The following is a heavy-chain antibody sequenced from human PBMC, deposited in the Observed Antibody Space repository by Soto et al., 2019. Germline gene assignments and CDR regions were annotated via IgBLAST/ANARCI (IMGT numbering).Heavy chain of an antibody. V-gene: IGHV6-1*01. Sequence: TLSLTCAISGDSVSTNSATWDWIRQSPSGGLEWLGRTYYRSNWYTDYAVSVKGRITISPDTSNNQLSLQLNSVTPDDTAVYYCARLIGNSWLDSWGQGTLVTVSS. CDR3: ARLIGNSWLDS. D-gene: IGHD2-8*01. J-gene: IGHJ5*01. CDR1: GDSVSTNSAT. CDR2: TYYRSNWYT.